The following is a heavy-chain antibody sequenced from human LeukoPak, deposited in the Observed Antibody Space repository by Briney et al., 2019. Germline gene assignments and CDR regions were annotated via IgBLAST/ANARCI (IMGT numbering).Heavy chain of an antibody. Sequence: GASVTVSCKASGYTFTSYDINWVRQATGQGLEWMGWMNPNSGNTGYAQKFQGRVTMTRNTSISTAYMELSSLRSEDTAVYYCARKSYYDFWSGYYTGYYYYYGMDVWGQGTTVTVSS. V-gene: IGHV1-8*01. CDR1: GYTFTSYD. D-gene: IGHD3-3*01. J-gene: IGHJ6*02. CDR2: MNPNSGNT. CDR3: ARKSYYDFWSGYYTGYYYYYGMDV.